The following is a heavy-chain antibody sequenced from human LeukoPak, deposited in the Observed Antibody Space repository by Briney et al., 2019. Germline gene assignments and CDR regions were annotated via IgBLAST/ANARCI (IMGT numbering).Heavy chain of an antibody. CDR1: GGSISSSNW. V-gene: IGHV4-4*02. CDR3: ARHAVEAASRWFDP. J-gene: IGHJ5*02. Sequence: PSGTLSLTCAVSGGSISSSNWWSWIRQPPGKGLEWIGEIYHSGSTNYNPSLKSRVTISVDTSKNQFSLKLSSVTAADTAVYYCARHAVEAASRWFDPWGQGTLVTVSS. CDR2: IYHSGST. D-gene: IGHD2-2*01.